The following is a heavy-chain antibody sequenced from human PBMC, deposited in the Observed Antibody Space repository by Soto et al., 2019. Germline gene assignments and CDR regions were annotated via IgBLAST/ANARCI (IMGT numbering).Heavy chain of an antibody. Sequence: GGSLRLSCATSGFTVSSSYMSWVRQAPGMGLEWVSVILTGGDTYYADSVKGRFTVSRDNSQNTVYLQMNSLRGEDTATYYCARGYRRFGESYYFDYWGQGTLVTVSS. J-gene: IGHJ4*02. V-gene: IGHV3-53*01. CDR3: ARGYRRFGESYYFDY. D-gene: IGHD3-10*01. CDR2: ILTGGDT. CDR1: GFTVSSSY.